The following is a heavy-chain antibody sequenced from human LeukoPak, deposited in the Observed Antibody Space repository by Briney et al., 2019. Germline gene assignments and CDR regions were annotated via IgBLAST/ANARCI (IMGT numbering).Heavy chain of an antibody. D-gene: IGHD1-26*01. Sequence: GRSLRLSCAASGFTFSSYGMHWVRQAPGKGLEWVAVISYDGGNKYYADSVKGRFTISRDNSKNTLYLQMNSLRAEDTAVYYCAKDLQMGATPTYYFDYWGQGTLVTVSS. CDR3: AKDLQMGATPTYYFDY. CDR2: ISYDGGNK. CDR1: GFTFSSYG. J-gene: IGHJ4*02. V-gene: IGHV3-30*18.